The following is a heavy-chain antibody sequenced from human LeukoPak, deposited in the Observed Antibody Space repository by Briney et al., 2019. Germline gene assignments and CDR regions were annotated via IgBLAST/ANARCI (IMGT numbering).Heavy chain of an antibody. CDR2: IGIAGDT. CDR1: GFTFSGYD. CDR3: IRGGIQVSGIDAFDI. D-gene: IGHD5/OR15-5a*01. Sequence: GGSLRLSCAASGFTFSGYDMHWVRQAPGRGLEWVSAIGIAGDTYYPDSVKGRFTISRENAKNSMYLQMNSLKDGDTAVYYCIRGGIQVSGIDAFDIWGQGTMVTVSS. V-gene: IGHV3-13*01. J-gene: IGHJ3*02.